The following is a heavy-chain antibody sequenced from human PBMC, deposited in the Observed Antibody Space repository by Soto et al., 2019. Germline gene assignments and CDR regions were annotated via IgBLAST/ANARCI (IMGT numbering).Heavy chain of an antibody. J-gene: IGHJ4*02. V-gene: IGHV4-31*03. D-gene: IGHD4-4*01. CDR2: IYYSGNT. Sequence: ASETLSLTCTVSGGSISSSGYYWSWIRQHPGKGLEWIGYIYYSGNTHYNPSLRSRVIMSLITSKNQFSLKLNSVSAADTAVYYCARRPGLQRPFDYWGQGTLVTVSS. CDR3: ARRPGLQRPFDY. CDR1: GGSISSSGYY.